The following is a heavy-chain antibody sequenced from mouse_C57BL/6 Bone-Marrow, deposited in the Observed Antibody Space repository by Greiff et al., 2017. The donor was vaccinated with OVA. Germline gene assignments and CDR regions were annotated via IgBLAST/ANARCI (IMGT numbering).Heavy chain of an antibody. D-gene: IGHD3-3*01. CDR3: ARGQADEKDYFDD. Sequence: VQLQQSGPELVKPGASVKISCKASGYSFTDYNMHWVTQSTGQSLAWIGVITPNYGTTSYNQKFKGKATLTVDQSSSTASMQLNSLTSEDSAVYYCARGQADEKDYFDDWGKGTTLTVSS. J-gene: IGHJ2*01. V-gene: IGHV1-39*01. CDR1: GYSFTDYN. CDR2: ITPNYGTT.